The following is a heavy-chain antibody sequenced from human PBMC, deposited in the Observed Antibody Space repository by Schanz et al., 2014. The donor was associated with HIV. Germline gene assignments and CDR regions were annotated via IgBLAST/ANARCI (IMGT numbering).Heavy chain of an antibody. J-gene: IGHJ4*02. V-gene: IGHV3-30*03. CDR2: ISYDGSNK. CDR1: GFTFSSYG. D-gene: IGHD3-10*01. Sequence: QVQLVESGGGVVQPGRSLRLSCAASGFTFSSYGMHWVRQAPGKGLEWVAVISYDGSNKYYADSVKGRFTISRDNSKNTVSLHMNSLRAEDTALYYCARGYPGSPLIKTSYYFDYWGQGTLVTVSS. CDR3: ARGYPGSPLIKTSYYFDY.